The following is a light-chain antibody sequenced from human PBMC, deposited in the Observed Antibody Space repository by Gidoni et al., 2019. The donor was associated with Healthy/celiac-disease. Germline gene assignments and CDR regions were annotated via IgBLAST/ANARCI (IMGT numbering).Light chain of an antibody. CDR1: SSAVGGYNY. CDR3: SSYTSSSPLV. Sequence: QSALTQPTSVSGSPGQSITISCTGTSSAVGGYNYVSWYQQHPGKAPKLMIYEVSNRPSGVPDRFSGSKSGNTASLTISGLQAEDEADYYCSSYTSSSPLVFGGGTKLTVL. J-gene: IGLJ2*01. CDR2: EVS. V-gene: IGLV2-14*01.